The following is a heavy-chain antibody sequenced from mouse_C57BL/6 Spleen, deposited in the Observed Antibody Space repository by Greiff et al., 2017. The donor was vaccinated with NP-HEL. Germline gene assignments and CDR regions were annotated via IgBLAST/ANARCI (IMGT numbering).Heavy chain of an antibody. CDR1: GFTFSDYG. D-gene: IGHD1-1*01. V-gene: IGHV5-17*01. CDR2: ISSGSSTI. Sequence: EVQLVESGGGLVKPGGSLKLSCAASGFTFSDYGMHWVRQAPEKGLEWVAYISSGSSTIYYADTVKGRFTISRDNAKNTLFLQMTSLRSEDTAMYYCARGYYGSSYAAWFAYWGQGTLVTVSA. CDR3: ARGYYGSSYAAWFAY. J-gene: IGHJ3*01.